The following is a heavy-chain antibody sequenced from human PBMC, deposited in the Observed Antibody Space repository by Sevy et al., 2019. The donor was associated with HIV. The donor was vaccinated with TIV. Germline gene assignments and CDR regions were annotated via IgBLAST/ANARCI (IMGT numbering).Heavy chain of an antibody. J-gene: IGHJ4*02. CDR3: AGEIRWPYYYDSSGYYGGVDY. CDR2: ISYDGSNK. CDR1: GFTFSSYA. Sequence: GGSLRLSCAASGFTFSSYAMHWVRQAPGKGLEWVAVISYDGSNKYYADSVKGRFTISRDNSKNTLYLQMNSLRAEDTAVYYWAGEIRWPYYYDSSGYYGGVDYWGQGTLVTVSS. V-gene: IGHV3-30-3*01. D-gene: IGHD3-22*01.